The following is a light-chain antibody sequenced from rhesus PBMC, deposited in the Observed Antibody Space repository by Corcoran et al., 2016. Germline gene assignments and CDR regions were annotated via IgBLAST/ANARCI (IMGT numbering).Light chain of an antibody. CDR1: QGINKE. Sequence: DIQMTQSPSSLSASVGDRVTVTCRASQGINKELSWYQQKPGKAPTPRLYAASSLQPGVSSRFSGSGSGTDYTLPISSLQPEDVATYYCQRDYNTPFTFGPGTKLDVK. J-gene: IGKJ3*01. V-gene: IGKV1-94*01. CDR3: QRDYNTPFT. CDR2: AAS.